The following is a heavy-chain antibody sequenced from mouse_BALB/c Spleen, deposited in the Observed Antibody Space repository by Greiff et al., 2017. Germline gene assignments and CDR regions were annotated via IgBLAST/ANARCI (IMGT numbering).Heavy chain of an antibody. J-gene: IGHJ2*01. D-gene: IGHD2-1*01. V-gene: IGHV1S137*01. CDR1: GYTFTDYA. CDR3: ARGDYGNYVDVFDY. CDR2: ISTYYGDA. Sequence: VMLVESGAELVRPGVSVKISCKGSGYTFTDYAMHWVKQSHAKSLEWIGVISTYYGDASYNQKFKGKATMTVDKSSSTAYMELARLTSEDSAIYYCARGDYGNYVDVFDYWGQGTTLTVSS.